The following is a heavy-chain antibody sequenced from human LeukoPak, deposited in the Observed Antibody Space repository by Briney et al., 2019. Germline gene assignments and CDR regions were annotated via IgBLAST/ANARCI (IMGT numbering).Heavy chain of an antibody. Sequence: PGGSLRLSCAASGFTFTTYWMTWVRQAPGKGLEWVAFIRYDGNDKYYADSVKGRFTISRDNAKNSLYLQINSLRAEDTAVYYCARVSRGKWELLGAHDYWGQGTLVTVSS. CDR2: IRYDGNDK. J-gene: IGHJ4*02. CDR3: ARVSRGKWELLGAHDY. D-gene: IGHD1-26*01. CDR1: GFTFTTYW. V-gene: IGHV3-7*01.